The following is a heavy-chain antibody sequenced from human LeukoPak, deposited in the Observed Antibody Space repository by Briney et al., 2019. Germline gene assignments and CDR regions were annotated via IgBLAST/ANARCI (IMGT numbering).Heavy chain of an antibody. CDR2: IYSSGNT. Sequence: PSETLSLTCTVSGGSISSSSYYWGWIRQPPGTGLEWIGSIYSSGNTYYNPSLKSRVTISVDASKNQFSLKLSSVTAADTAVYYCARFGGWFGSEYYGMDVWGQGTTVTVSS. V-gene: IGHV4-39*07. CDR3: ARFGGWFGSEYYGMDV. D-gene: IGHD3-10*01. CDR1: GGSISSSSYY. J-gene: IGHJ6*02.